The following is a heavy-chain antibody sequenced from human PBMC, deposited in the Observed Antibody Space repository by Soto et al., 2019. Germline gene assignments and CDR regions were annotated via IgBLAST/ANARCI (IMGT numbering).Heavy chain of an antibody. CDR3: VKGSTGNRPYYFAY. D-gene: IGHD2-8*02. Sequence: GGSLRLSCAASGFAFSSYAMSWVRQTPGKGLEWVSAISDSGGSTYYADSVKGRFTISRDKSKNTLYLQMNSLRAEDAAVYYCVKGSTGNRPYYFAYWAQGTLVIVSS. CDR2: ISDSGGST. V-gene: IGHV3-23*01. CDR1: GFAFSSYA. J-gene: IGHJ4*02.